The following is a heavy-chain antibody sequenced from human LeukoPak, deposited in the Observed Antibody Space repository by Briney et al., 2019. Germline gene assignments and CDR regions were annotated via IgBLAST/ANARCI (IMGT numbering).Heavy chain of an antibody. CDR3: ARDFRLWFNAPGY. CDR2: ISAYNGNT. CDR1: GGTFSSYA. Sequence: ASVKVSCKASGGTFSSYAISWVRQAPGQGLEWMGWISAYNGNTNYAQKLQGRVTMTTDTSTSTAYMELRSLRSDDTAVYDCARDFRLWFNAPGYWGQGTLVTVSS. V-gene: IGHV1-18*01. D-gene: IGHD5-18*01. J-gene: IGHJ4*02.